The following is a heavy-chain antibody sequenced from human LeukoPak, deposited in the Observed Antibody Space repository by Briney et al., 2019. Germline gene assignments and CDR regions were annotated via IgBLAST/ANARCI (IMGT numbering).Heavy chain of an antibody. Sequence: GGSLRLSCAASGFTFSSYDTHWVRQAPGKGLEWVAVISFAGTNKYYADSVRGRFAISRDNSKNTLFLQMNSLRVEDSAVYYCVKVLQRAPIYGLDVWGQGTTVTVSS. CDR1: GFTFSSYD. CDR3: VKVLQRAPIYGLDV. CDR2: ISFAGTNK. J-gene: IGHJ6*02. V-gene: IGHV3-30*18.